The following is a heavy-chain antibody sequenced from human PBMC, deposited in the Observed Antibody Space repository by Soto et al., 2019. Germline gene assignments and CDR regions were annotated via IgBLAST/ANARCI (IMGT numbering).Heavy chain of an antibody. D-gene: IGHD6-13*01. CDR2: TYYSSKWCN. V-gene: IGHV6-1*01. CDR3: ARQEAAALTWTGLKV. Sequence: PSQTLSLTCASSWDGVSSNSAAWNWIRQPPSRGLEGLGRTYYSSKWCNYYAVSVKSRITINQDTSKNKLSLKLTSVSAEDTLIYYDARQEAAALTWTGLKVWGQGTTDNVSS. J-gene: IGHJ6*02. CDR1: WDGVSSNSAA.